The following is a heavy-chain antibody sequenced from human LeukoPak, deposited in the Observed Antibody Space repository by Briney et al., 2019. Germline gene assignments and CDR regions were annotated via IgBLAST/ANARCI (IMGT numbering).Heavy chain of an antibody. Sequence: SETLSLTCAVSGGSISSSNWWSWVRQPPGKGLEWIGEIYHSGSTNYNPSLKSRVTISVDTSKNQFSLKLSSVTAADTAVYYCASTTGRLRDDAFDIWGQGTMVTVSS. CDR3: ASTTGRLRDDAFDI. D-gene: IGHD1-1*01. J-gene: IGHJ3*02. V-gene: IGHV4-4*02. CDR1: GGSISSSNW. CDR2: IYHSGST.